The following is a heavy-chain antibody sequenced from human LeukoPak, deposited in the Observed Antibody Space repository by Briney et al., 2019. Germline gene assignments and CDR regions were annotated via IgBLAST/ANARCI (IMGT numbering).Heavy chain of an antibody. J-gene: IGHJ6*02. CDR2: ITSTGDTV. CDR3: ARVGYTSYYYYGMDV. V-gene: IGHV3-64*02. D-gene: IGHD6-13*01. Sequence: GGSLSLPCAASGFPLSSFEMHWVRQAPGKGLESISYITSTGDTVYYADSVKGRFTISRDNSKNTLYLQMGSLRAEDMAVYYCARVGYTSYYYYGMDVWGQGTTVTVSS. CDR1: GFPLSSFE.